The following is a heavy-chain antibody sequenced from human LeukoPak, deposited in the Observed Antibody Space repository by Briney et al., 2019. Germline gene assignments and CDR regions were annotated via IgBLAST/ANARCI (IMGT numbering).Heavy chain of an antibody. CDR1: GGSISGGSYY. Sequence: PSETLSLTCTVAGGSISGGSYYWSWIRQPAGKGLEWIGRIYSSGSTNYNPSLKSRVTISIDTSKNQFSLKLSSVTAADTAVYYCARESLVGATFVYWGQGTLVTVSS. CDR2: IYSSGST. CDR3: ARESLVGATFVY. J-gene: IGHJ4*02. V-gene: IGHV4-61*02. D-gene: IGHD1-26*01.